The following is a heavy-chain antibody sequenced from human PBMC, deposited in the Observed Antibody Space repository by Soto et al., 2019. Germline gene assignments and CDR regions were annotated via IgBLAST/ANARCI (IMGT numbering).Heavy chain of an antibody. V-gene: IGHV3-30*18. Sequence: GSLRLSCAASGFTFSSYGMHWVRQAPGKGLEWVTGILYDGSDKYYADSVKGRFTISGENSKNTLYLQMNSLRTEDSAVYYCAKAGGGFGDFVHHWGQGTPVTVSS. CDR3: AKAGGGFGDFVHH. CDR1: GFTFSSYG. D-gene: IGHD3-10*01. CDR2: ILYDGSDK. J-gene: IGHJ4*02.